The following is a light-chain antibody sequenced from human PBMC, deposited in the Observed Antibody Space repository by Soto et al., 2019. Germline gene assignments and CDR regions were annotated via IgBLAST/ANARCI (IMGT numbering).Light chain of an antibody. J-gene: IGLJ1*01. CDR1: SSDVGGYNY. Sequence: QSVLTQPASVSGSPGQSITISCTGTSSDVGGYNYVSWYQQHPGKAPKLMIYEVNNRPSEVSNRFSGSKSGNTASLTISGLQPEDEADYYCNSYTSRDTFVLGTGTKVT. CDR2: EVN. V-gene: IGLV2-14*01. CDR3: NSYTSRDTFV.